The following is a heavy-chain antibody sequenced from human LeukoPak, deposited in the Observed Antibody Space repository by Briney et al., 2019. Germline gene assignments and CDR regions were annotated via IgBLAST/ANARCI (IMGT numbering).Heavy chain of an antibody. D-gene: IGHD4-17*01. CDR2: IYYSGIT. CDR3: ARANGDYEPYYNYYYIDV. CDR1: GGSISSSSYY. J-gene: IGHJ6*03. Sequence: PSETLSLTCTVSGGSISSSSYYWGWIRQPPGKGLEWIERIYYSGITYYNPSLKSRVSISVETTKNHFSMKMSSVTAADTAVYFSARANGDYEPYYNYYYIDVWGKGTTVTASS. V-gene: IGHV4-39*02.